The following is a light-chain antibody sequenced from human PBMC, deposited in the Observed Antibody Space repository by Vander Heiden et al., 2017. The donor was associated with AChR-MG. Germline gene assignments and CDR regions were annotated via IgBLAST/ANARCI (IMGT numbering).Light chain of an antibody. V-gene: IGLV3-1*01. CDR2: QDR. Sequence: SYELTQPPSVSVTPGQTASITCSGVKLGDEYACWYQQKPGQSPVLVIYQDRKRPSGIPERFSGSSSGNTATLTISGTQAMDEADYYCQAWDTNTPVVFGGGTKLTVL. J-gene: IGLJ2*01. CDR1: KLGDEY. CDR3: QAWDTNTPVV.